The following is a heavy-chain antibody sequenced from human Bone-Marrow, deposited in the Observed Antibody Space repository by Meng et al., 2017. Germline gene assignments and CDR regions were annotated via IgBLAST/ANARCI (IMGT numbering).Heavy chain of an antibody. CDR1: GGSLSGYY. V-gene: IGHV4-34*01. J-gene: IGHJ5*02. D-gene: IGHD3-3*01. Sequence: QLQLQQWGAGLLKPSETLSLTCAVFGGSLSGYYCNWFRQPPGKGLELIWGRDHYGNTIYNPSLKGRLTISVDTSKNQISLRLSSVIAADTAVYYCVYFWSGYFPSGQGTLVTVSS. CDR3: VYFWSGYFP. CDR2: RDHYGNT.